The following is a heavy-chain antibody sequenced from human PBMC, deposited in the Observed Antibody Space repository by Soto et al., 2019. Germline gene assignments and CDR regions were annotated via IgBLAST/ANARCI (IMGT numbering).Heavy chain of an antibody. CDR2: MNPNSGNT. J-gene: IGHJ6*02. D-gene: IGHD6-13*01. CDR1: GYTFTSYD. V-gene: IGHV1-8*01. CDR3: ARDSRVAAAGLYYYYGMDV. Sequence: ASVKVSCKASGYTFTSYDINWVRQATGQGLEWMGWMNPNSGNTGYAQKFQGRVTMTRNTSISTAYMELSSLRSEDTAVYYCARDSRVAAAGLYYYYGMDVWGQGTTVTVSS.